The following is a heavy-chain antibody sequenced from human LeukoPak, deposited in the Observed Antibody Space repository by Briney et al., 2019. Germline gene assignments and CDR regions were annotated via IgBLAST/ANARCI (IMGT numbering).Heavy chain of an antibody. Sequence: GGSLRLSCAASGFTVSTNCMTWVRQAPGKGLEWVSTIYRCGTTYYADSVMGRFTISRHNSRNTLYLQMNSLRAEDTAVYYCARVDTVMAYYFDLWGQGTLVTVSS. J-gene: IGHJ4*02. CDR3: ARVDTVMAYYFDL. V-gene: IGHV3-53*04. CDR2: IYRCGTT. CDR1: GFTVSTNC. D-gene: IGHD5-18*01.